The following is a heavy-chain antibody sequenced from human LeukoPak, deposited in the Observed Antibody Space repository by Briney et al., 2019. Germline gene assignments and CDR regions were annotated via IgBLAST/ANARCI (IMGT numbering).Heavy chain of an antibody. CDR1: GGSISSHY. Sequence: SETLSLTCTVSGGSISSHYWSWIRQPPGKGLEWIGYIYYSGSTNYNPSLKSRVTISVDTSKNQFSLKLSSVTAADTAVYYCARAYYGSGSYSFDYWGQGTLVTVSS. J-gene: IGHJ4*02. CDR3: ARAYYGSGSYSFDY. CDR2: IYYSGST. D-gene: IGHD3-10*01. V-gene: IGHV4-59*11.